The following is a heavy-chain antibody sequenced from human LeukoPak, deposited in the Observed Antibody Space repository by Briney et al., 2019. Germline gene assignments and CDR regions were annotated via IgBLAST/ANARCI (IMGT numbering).Heavy chain of an antibody. CDR1: GDSVSSNSAA. CDR2: TYYRSKWYN. D-gene: IGHD6-13*01. V-gene: IGHV6-1*01. J-gene: IGHJ4*02. Sequence: SQTLSLTCAISGDSVSSNSAAWNWIRQSPSRGLEWLGRTYYRSKWYNEYAVSVKNRITIYADTTKNQFSLQLNSVTPEDTAVYYCARGGTLAAPGFDFWGQGTLVTVSS. CDR3: ARGGTLAAPGFDF.